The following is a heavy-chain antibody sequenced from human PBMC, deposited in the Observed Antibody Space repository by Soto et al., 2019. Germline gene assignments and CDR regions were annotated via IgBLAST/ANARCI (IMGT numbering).Heavy chain of an antibody. J-gene: IGHJ4*02. D-gene: IGHD5-12*01. Sequence: SETLSLTCAVSGGSISSGGYSWSWIRQPPGKGLEWIGYIYHSGSTYYNPSLKSRVTISVDRSKNQFSLKLSSVTAADTAVYYCAREGYSGYDSPGYFDYWGRGTLVTVSS. CDR1: GGSISSGGYS. V-gene: IGHV4-30-2*01. CDR2: IYHSGST. CDR3: AREGYSGYDSPGYFDY.